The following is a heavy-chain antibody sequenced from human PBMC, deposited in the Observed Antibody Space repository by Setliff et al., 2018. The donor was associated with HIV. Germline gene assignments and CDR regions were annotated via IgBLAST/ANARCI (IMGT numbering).Heavy chain of an antibody. CDR3: ARATPGYNYGSRHAFDI. Sequence: PSETLSLTCAVSGGSISSSNWWSWVLQPPGKGLEWIGEIYHGGSTNYNPSLKSRVTISVDKSKNQFSLKLSSVTAADTAVYYCARATPGYNYGSRHAFDIWGQGTKVTVSS. CDR1: GGSISSSNW. J-gene: IGHJ3*02. V-gene: IGHV4-4*02. D-gene: IGHD5-18*01. CDR2: IYHGGST.